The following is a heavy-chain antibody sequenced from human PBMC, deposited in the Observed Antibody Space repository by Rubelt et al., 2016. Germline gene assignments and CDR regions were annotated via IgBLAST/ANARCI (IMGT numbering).Heavy chain of an antibody. Sequence: QVQLVQSGAEVKKPGASVKVSCKASGYTFTSYAMHWVRQAPGQRLEWMGWLNAGNGNTKYSQKFQGRVTITRDTPASTAYMELSSLRSEDTAVYYCARAQRIRLLMVYAPTFDYWGQGTLVTVSS. V-gene: IGHV1-3*01. CDR1: GYTFTSYA. CDR2: LNAGNGNT. D-gene: IGHD2-8*01. CDR3: ARAQRIRLLMVYAPTFDY. J-gene: IGHJ4*02.